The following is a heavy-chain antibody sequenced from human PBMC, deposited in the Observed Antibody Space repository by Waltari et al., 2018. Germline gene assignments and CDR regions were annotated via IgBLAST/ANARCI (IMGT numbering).Heavy chain of an antibody. CDR2: IYHSGNT. CDR1: GGSISSGDYY. CDR3: ARGTHGFDP. V-gene: IGHV4-30-4*08. J-gene: IGHJ5*02. Sequence: QVQLQESGPGLVEPSQTLSLTCTVFGGSISSGDYYWGWIRQPPGKGLEWIGFIYHSGNTHYNPSLKSRITMSVDTYKNQFSLNLNSVNAADTAVYYCARGTHGFDPWGQGTLVTVSS.